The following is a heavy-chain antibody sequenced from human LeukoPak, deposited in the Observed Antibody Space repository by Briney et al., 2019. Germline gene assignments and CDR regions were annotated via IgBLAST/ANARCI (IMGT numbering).Heavy chain of an antibody. V-gene: IGHV3-30-3*01. J-gene: IGHJ4*02. CDR2: ISYDGSNK. CDR3: ASSSYGLDILTGYYAVDY. CDR1: GFTFSSYA. D-gene: IGHD3-9*01. Sequence: AGGSLRLSCAASGFTFSSYAMHWVRQAPGKGLGWVAVISYDGSNKYYADSVKGRFTISRDNPENTLYLQMNSLRAEDTAVYYCASSSYGLDILTGYYAVDYWGQGTLVTVSS.